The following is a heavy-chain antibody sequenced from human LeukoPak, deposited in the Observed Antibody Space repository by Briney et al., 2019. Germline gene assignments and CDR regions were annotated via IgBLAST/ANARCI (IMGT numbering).Heavy chain of an antibody. CDR3: ARDALSDYSNYEAGYDY. CDR2: INPNSGGT. Sequence: ASVKVSCKASGYTFTGYYMHWVRQAPGQGLEWMGWINPNSGGTNYAQKFQGRVTMTRDTSISTAYMELSRLRSDDTAVYYCARDALSDYSNYEAGYDYWGQGTLVTVSS. V-gene: IGHV1-2*02. CDR1: GYTFTGYY. J-gene: IGHJ4*02. D-gene: IGHD4-11*01.